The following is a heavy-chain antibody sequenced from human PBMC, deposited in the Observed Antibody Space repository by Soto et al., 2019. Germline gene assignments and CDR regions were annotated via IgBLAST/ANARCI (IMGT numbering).Heavy chain of an antibody. D-gene: IGHD3-10*01. CDR3: AKGESMVRGAYHY. CDR2: ISYDGSNK. J-gene: IGHJ4*02. V-gene: IGHV3-30*18. CDR1: GFTFSSYG. Sequence: QVQLVESGGGVVQPGRSLRLSCAASGFTFSSYGMHWVRQAPGKGLEWVAVISYDGSNKYYADSVKGRFTISRDNSKNTLYLQMNSLRAEDTAVNYCAKGESMVRGAYHYWGQGTLVTVSS.